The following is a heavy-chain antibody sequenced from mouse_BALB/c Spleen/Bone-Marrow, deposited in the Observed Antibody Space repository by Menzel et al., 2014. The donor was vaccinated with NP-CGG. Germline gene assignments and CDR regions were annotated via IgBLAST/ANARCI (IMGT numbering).Heavy chain of an antibody. Sequence: VQLQQPGTELMKSGASVKISCKATGYTFSSYWIEWVNQRPGHGLEWIGEILPGSGSTNYNEKFKGKATFTADTSSNTAYMQLSSLTSEDSAVYYCARRGHGFAWFAYWGQGTLVTVSA. CDR1: GYTFSSYW. J-gene: IGHJ3*01. D-gene: IGHD1-2*01. CDR3: ARRGHGFAWFAY. CDR2: ILPGSGST. V-gene: IGHV1-9*01.